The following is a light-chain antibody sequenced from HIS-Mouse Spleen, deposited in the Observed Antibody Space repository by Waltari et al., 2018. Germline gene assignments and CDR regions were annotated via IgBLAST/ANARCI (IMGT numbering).Light chain of an antibody. CDR2: EDS. CDR1: ALPKKY. V-gene: IGLV3-10*01. CDR3: YSTDSSGNHRV. J-gene: IGLJ2*01. Sequence: SYELTQPPSVSVSPGQTARITCSGDALPKKYAYWYQQKSGQAPVLVIDEDSKRPSGIPDGVSGSSSGTMATMTISGAQVEDEADYYCYSTDSSGNHRVFGGGTKLTVL.